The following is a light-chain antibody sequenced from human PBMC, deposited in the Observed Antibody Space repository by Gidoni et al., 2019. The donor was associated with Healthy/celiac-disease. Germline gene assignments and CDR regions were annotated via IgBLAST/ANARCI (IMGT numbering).Light chain of an antibody. CDR2: WAS. V-gene: IGKV4-1*01. CDR1: QSVLYSSNNKNY. CDR3: QQYYSTPRT. J-gene: IGKJ1*01. Sequence: DIVMTQSPDSLAGSLGERATITCKSSQSVLYSSNNKNYLAWYQQKPGQPPKLLIYWASTRESGVPDRFSGSGSGTDFTLTISSLQAEDVAVYYCQQYYSTPRTFGQGTKVEIK.